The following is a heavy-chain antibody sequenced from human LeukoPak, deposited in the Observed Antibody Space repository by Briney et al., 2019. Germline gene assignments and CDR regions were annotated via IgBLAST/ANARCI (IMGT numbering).Heavy chain of an antibody. CDR3: TTVGTGYSHQFYYYYYMDV. Sequence: PGGSLRLSCAASGFTFSYAWMSWVRQAPGKGLEWVGRIQSKTDGGTTDFPAPVKGRFTISRDDSKNTLYLQMNSLKTEDTAVYYCTTVGTGYSHQFYYYYYMDVWGKGTTVTVSS. J-gene: IGHJ6*03. CDR2: IQSKTDGGTT. D-gene: IGHD5-24*01. CDR1: GFTFSYAW. V-gene: IGHV3-15*01.